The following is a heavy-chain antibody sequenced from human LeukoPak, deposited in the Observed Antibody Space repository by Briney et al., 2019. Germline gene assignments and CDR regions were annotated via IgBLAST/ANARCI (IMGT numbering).Heavy chain of an antibody. J-gene: IGHJ3*02. CDR1: GLTFSSYA. Sequence: GGSLRLSCAASGLTFSSYAMSWVRQAPGKGLDWVSAISGSGGNTYYADSVKGRFTISRDNSKNTLYLQMISLRAEDTAVYYCAKAITMIVVVPDAFDIWGQGTMVIVSS. V-gene: IGHV3-23*01. D-gene: IGHD3-22*01. CDR3: AKAITMIVVVPDAFDI. CDR2: ISGSGGNT.